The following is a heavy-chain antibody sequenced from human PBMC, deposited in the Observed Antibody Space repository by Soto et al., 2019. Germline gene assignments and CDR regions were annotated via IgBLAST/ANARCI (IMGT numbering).Heavy chain of an antibody. J-gene: IGHJ4*02. V-gene: IGHV1-2*04. CDR2: INPNSGGT. Sequence: ASVKVSCTASGYTFTGYYRHWVRQAPGQGLEWMGWINPNSGGTNYAQKFQGWVTMARDTSISTAYMELSRLRSDDTAVYYCAREWGPRSGGSYGSLDYWGQGTLVTVSS. CDR3: AREWGPRSGGSYGSLDY. CDR1: GYTFTGYY. D-gene: IGHD2-15*01.